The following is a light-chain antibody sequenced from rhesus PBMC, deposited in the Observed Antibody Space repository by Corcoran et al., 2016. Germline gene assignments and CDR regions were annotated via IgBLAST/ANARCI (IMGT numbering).Light chain of an antibody. Sequence: DIQMTQSPSSLSASVGDTVTITCRASQGISSYLNWFQQKPGKAPKPLIYAATTLQSGGPSRFSGSGSGTDFTLTISSLQPEDFATYYCQQYKSYPPTFGQGTKVEIK. J-gene: IGKJ1*01. CDR2: AAT. CDR3: QQYKSYPPT. CDR1: QGISSY. V-gene: IGKV1-28*02.